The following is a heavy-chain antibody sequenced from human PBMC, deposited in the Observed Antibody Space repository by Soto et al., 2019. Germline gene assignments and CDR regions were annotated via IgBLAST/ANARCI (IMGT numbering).Heavy chain of an antibody. CDR2: ISDDGSNR. Sequence: QVQLVDSGGGVVQPGRSLRLSCAASGFTFSSYGMHWVRQAPGKGLEWVAGISDDGSNRYYADSVKGRFTISRDNSKNTLYLQMNSLRTEDTAVYYCARGGRGTDYWGQGTMVTVSS. CDR1: GFTFSSYG. CDR3: ARGGRGTDY. J-gene: IGHJ4*02. V-gene: IGHV3-30*03. D-gene: IGHD3-16*01.